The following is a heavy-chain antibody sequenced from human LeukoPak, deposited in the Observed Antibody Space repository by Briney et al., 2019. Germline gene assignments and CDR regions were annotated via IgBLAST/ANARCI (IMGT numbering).Heavy chain of an antibody. V-gene: IGHV3-48*03. CDR3: ARGDPHADL. Sequence: GGSLRLSCTASGFSFGDHAMSWVRQAPGKGLEWIADITISGQTKNYADSVKGRFTISRDNAMSSLYLQMNSLRVEDTGVFYCARGDPHADLWGQGTLVTVSS. J-gene: IGHJ5*02. CDR1: GFSFGDHA. CDR2: ITISGQTK.